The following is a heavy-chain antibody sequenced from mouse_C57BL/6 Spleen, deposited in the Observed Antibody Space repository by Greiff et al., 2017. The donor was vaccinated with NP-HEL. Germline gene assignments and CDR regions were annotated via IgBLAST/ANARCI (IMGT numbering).Heavy chain of an antibody. V-gene: IGHV1-82*01. J-gene: IGHJ1*03. CDR1: GYAFSSSW. CDR2: IYPGDGDT. Sequence: VQLQQSGPELVKPGASVKISCKASGYAFSSSWMNWVKQRPGKGLEWIGRIYPGDGDTNYNGKFKGKATLTADKSSSTAYMQLSSLTSEDSAVYFGARGAYDSNFYWYFDVWGTGTTVTVSS. CDR3: ARGAYDSNFYWYFDV. D-gene: IGHD2-5*01.